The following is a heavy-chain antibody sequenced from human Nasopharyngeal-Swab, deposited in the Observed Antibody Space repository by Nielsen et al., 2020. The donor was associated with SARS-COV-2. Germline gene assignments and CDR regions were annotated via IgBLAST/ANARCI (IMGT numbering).Heavy chain of an antibody. CDR2: ISSSSSYI. J-gene: IGHJ4*02. Sequence: LSLTCAASGFTFSSYSMNWVRQAQGKGLEWVSSISSSSSYIYYADSVKGRFTISRDNAKNSLYLQMNSLRAEDTAVYYCVGNNWNYGGVGYWGQGTLVTVSS. CDR1: GFTFSSYS. D-gene: IGHD1-7*01. V-gene: IGHV3-21*01. CDR3: VGNNWNYGGVGY.